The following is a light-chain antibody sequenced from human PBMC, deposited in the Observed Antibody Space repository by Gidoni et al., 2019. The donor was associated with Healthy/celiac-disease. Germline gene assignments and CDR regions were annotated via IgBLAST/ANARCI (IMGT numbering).Light chain of an antibody. Sequence: EILLTQSPATLSLSPGERAPLSCRASQSVSSYLAWYQQKPGQATRLLIYDASNRATGIPARFSGSGSGTDFTLTISSLEPEDFAVYYCQQRSNWPRTWTFGQGTKVEIK. CDR1: QSVSSY. J-gene: IGKJ1*01. CDR3: QQRSNWPRTWT. V-gene: IGKV3-11*01. CDR2: DAS.